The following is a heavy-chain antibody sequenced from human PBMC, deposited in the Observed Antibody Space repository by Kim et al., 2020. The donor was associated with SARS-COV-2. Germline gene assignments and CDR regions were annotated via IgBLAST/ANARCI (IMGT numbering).Heavy chain of an antibody. CDR2: IKSKTDGGTT. D-gene: IGHD3-9*01. Sequence: GGSLRLSCAASGFTFSNAWMSWVRQAPGKGLEWVGRIKSKTDGGTTDYAAPVKGRFTISRDDSKNTLYLQMNSLKTEDTAVYYCTTEVPDYDILTGYYTRFDYWGQGTLVTVSS. J-gene: IGHJ4*02. CDR1: GFTFSNAW. CDR3: TTEVPDYDILTGYYTRFDY. V-gene: IGHV3-15*01.